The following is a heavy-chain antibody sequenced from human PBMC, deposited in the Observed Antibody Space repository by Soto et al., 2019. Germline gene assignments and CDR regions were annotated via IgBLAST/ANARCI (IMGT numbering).Heavy chain of an antibody. Sequence: ASETLSLTCTVSGGSIRSGGYYWSWVRQSPRRGLEWVGNIYYSGSTYCNPSLKSRLTISVDTSKNQFSLNLSSVTAADTAVYYCARDRLMATAGTARHYFGLDVWGQGTTVTVSS. D-gene: IGHD5-18*01. J-gene: IGHJ6*02. CDR2: IYYSGST. CDR3: ARDRLMATAGTARHYFGLDV. CDR1: GGSIRSGGYY. V-gene: IGHV4-31*03.